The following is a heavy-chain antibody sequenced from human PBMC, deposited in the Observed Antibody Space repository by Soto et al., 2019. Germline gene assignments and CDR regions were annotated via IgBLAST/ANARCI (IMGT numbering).Heavy chain of an antibody. CDR2: IKEDGSEY. CDR3: ARETYDYAA. Sequence: EMQLVESGGGLVQPGDSLRLSCAASGFSFSNYWMAWVRQAPGKGLEWVANIKEDGSEYTYVDSVKGRFTISRDNAKNSLFLQMNSLRVEDTAVYYCARETYDYAAWGQGTLVTVSS. V-gene: IGHV3-7*04. D-gene: IGHD3-10*01. J-gene: IGHJ4*02. CDR1: GFSFSNYW.